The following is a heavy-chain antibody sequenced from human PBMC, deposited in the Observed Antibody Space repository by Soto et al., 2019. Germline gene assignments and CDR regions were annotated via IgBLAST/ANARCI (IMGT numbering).Heavy chain of an antibody. V-gene: IGHV3-23*01. Sequence: GGSLRLSCAASGFTFGSYAMTWVRQAPGKGLEWVSSISGRGDNTYYADSVKGRFTISRDNSKNTLFLQMTSLRADDTAVYYCAEDRGTGYCSGGSCYPLDYWGPGTLVTVSS. CDR3: AEDRGTGYCSGGSCYPLDY. CDR1: GFTFGSYA. J-gene: IGHJ4*02. CDR2: ISGRGDNT. D-gene: IGHD2-15*01.